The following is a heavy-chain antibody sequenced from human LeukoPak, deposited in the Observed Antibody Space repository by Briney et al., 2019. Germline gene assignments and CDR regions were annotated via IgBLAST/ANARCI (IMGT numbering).Heavy chain of an antibody. CDR3: AKVGDGDDY. V-gene: IGHV3-48*01. J-gene: IGHJ4*02. Sequence: PGGSLRLSCAASGFTFSSYTMNWVRQAPGKGLEWVSYISSSSSTIYYADSVKGRFTISRDNAKNSLYLQMNSLRAEDTALYYCAKVGDGDDYWGQGTLVTVSS. CDR1: GFTFSSYT. D-gene: IGHD2-21*02. CDR2: ISSSSSTI.